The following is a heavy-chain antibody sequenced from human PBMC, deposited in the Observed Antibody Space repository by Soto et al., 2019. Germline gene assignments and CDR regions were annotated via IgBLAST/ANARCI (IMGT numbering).Heavy chain of an antibody. CDR1: GFSFSTYG. CDR2: ISNDGSNK. J-gene: IGHJ3*02. Sequence: GGSLRLSCAASGFSFSTYGMHWVRQAPGKGLEWVAFISNDGSNKYYADSVKGRFTISRDNSKNTLYLQMNSLRAEDTAVYYCARDARGVIREGAFDIWGQGTMVTVSS. CDR3: ARDARGVIREGAFDI. D-gene: IGHD3-10*01. V-gene: IGHV3-30*03.